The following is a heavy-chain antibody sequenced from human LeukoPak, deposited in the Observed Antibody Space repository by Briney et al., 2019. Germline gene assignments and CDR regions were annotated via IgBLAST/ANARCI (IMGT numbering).Heavy chain of an antibody. Sequence: GRSLRLSCAASGFTFSSYGMHWVRQAPGKGLEWVAVISYDGSNKYYADSVKGRFTISRDNSESTLFLQMNSLTTDDTSVYFCAKYAYNWNAPDGFDMWGQGTMVIVSS. CDR3: AKYAYNWNAPDGFDM. J-gene: IGHJ3*02. CDR2: ISYDGSNK. V-gene: IGHV3-30*18. CDR1: GFTFSSYG. D-gene: IGHD1-1*01.